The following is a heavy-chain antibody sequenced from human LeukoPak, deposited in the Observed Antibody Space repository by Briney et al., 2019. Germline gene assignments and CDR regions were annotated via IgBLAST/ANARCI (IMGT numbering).Heavy chain of an antibody. Sequence: AGGSLRLSCAASGFTFSSYAMHWVRQAPGKGLEWVAVISYDGSNKYYADSVKGRFTISRDNSKNTLYLQMNSLRAEDTAVYYCARDIGMAYYYYGMDVWGQGTTVTVSS. CDR3: ARDIGMAYYYYGMDV. D-gene: IGHD5-24*01. J-gene: IGHJ6*02. CDR1: GFTFSSYA. CDR2: ISYDGSNK. V-gene: IGHV3-30-3*01.